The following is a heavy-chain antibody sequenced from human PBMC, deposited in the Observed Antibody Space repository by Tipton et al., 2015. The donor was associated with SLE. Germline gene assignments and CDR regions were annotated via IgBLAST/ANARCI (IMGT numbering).Heavy chain of an antibody. CDR1: GGSIDYYY. V-gene: IGHV4-59*01. Sequence: GLVKPSETLSLTCTVSGGSIDYYYWNWIRQPPGKGLEWIGYIYYSGSTNYNPSLKSRVTISVDTSKNQFSLKLSSVTAADTAVYYCARLADFGMDVWDQGP. CDR2: IYYSGST. J-gene: IGHJ6*02. CDR3: ARLADFGMDV. D-gene: IGHD3-3*01.